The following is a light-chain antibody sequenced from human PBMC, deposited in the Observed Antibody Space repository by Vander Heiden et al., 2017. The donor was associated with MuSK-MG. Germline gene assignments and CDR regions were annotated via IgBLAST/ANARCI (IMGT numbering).Light chain of an antibody. CDR3: QQTDNTPSLT. CDR2: AAS. V-gene: IGKV1-39*01. J-gene: IGKJ4*01. CDR1: ENINRY. Sequence: DIQMTQSPSSLSASVGDGVTITCRASENINRYLNWYQVRPGQAPKLLIYAASTLQSGIPSRFSGSGSGTDFALTISSRQPEDFATYYCQQTDNTPSLTFGGGTRVDIK.